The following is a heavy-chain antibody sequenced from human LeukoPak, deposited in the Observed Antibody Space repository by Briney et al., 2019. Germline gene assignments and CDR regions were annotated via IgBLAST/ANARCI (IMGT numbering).Heavy chain of an antibody. Sequence: SVKVSCKASGYTFSGYYMQWGRQAPGQGIEWMGGIIAIFGTAKDAQKLQGRVKITEDESKRTAYIELSRPRCAHTAVYYCARDRGDYYGSGPSPHYYYMDVWGKGTTVTVAS. J-gene: IGHJ6*03. V-gene: IGHV1-69*13. CDR1: GYTFSGYY. CDR3: ARDRGDYYGSGPSPHYYYMDV. D-gene: IGHD3-10*01. CDR2: IIAIFGTA.